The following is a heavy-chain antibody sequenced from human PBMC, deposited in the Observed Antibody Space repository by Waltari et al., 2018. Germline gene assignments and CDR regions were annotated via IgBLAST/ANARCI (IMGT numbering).Heavy chain of an antibody. D-gene: IGHD3-10*01. V-gene: IGHV4-39*01. J-gene: IGHJ4*02. Sequence: QLQLQESGPGLVKPSETLSLRCTVSGDSLTSDLYYWAWIRQSPGKGLEWIGTISYGGRPYYHPSLKSRVTIDADASKNQFSLQMSSVTAADTAVYFCARQMRGFGDLLGYFDDWGQGTLVTVSS. CDR3: ARQMRGFGDLLGYFDD. CDR1: GDSLTSDLYY. CDR2: ISYGGRP.